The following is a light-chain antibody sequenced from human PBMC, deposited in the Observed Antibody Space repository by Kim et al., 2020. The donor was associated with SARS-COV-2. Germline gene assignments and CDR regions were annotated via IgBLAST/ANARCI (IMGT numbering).Light chain of an antibody. J-gene: IGKJ2*01. Sequence: DIQMTQSPSSLSASVGDRVTITCQASQDITNHLNWYQQKAGKAPNFLIHDASKLETGVPSRFSGSGSGTDFTFTISSLQPEDFATYYCQQYDTLPYTFVQGTKLEI. V-gene: IGKV1-33*01. CDR1: QDITNH. CDR3: QQYDTLPYT. CDR2: DAS.